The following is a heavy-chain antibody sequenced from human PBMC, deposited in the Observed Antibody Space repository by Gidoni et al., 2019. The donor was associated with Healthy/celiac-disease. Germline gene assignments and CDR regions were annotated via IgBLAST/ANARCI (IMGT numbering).Heavy chain of an antibody. CDR3: ARGGWNALYYYYGMDV. CDR2: TYYRSKWYN. J-gene: IGHJ6*02. CDR1: GDSVSSNRAA. V-gene: IGHV6-1*01. D-gene: IGHD1-1*01. Sequence: QVQLQQSGPGLVKPSQTLSLTWSISGDSVSSNRAAWNWIRQSPSRGLEWLGRTYYRSKWYNDYAVSVKSRITINPDTSKNQFSLQLNSVTPEDTAVYYCARGGWNALYYYYGMDVWGQGTTVTVSS.